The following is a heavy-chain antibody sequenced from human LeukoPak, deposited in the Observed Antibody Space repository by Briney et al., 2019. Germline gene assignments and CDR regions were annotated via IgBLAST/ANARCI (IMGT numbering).Heavy chain of an antibody. CDR2: INPRGGST. J-gene: IGHJ5*02. CDR3: ARRDCVGDCYSNWFDP. CDR1: GYTFTSYG. V-gene: IGHV1-46*01. Sequence: ASVTVSFTASGYTFTSYGISWVRQAPGQGLEWMGIINPRGGSTGYAQKFQGRITMTTDMSTRTVYMELSSLESEDTAVYYCARRDCVGDCYSNWFDPWGQGTLVTISS. D-gene: IGHD2-21*02.